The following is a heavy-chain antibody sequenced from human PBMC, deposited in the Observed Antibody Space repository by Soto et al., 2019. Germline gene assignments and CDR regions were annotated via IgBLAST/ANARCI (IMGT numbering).Heavy chain of an antibody. V-gene: IGHV3-21*01. J-gene: IGHJ6*03. Sequence: EVQLVESGGGLVKPGGSLRLSCVVSGFTFSSYSMNWVRQAPGKGLEWVSSISSSSSYIYYADSVKGRFTISRDNAKNSLYLQMNSLRADDTAVYYCARNRAGGLNYYYYMDVWGKGTTVTVSS. CDR3: ARNRAGGLNYYYYMDV. CDR2: ISSSSSYI. D-gene: IGHD1-26*01. CDR1: GFTFSSYS.